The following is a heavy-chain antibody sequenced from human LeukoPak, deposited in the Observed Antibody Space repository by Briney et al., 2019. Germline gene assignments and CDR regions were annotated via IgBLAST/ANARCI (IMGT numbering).Heavy chain of an antibody. CDR1: GGSISSSRHY. CDR3: ARHEGIAAAIIPGAFDI. CDR2: IYYNT. Sequence: PSETLSLTCTVSGGSISSSRHYWGWIRQPPGKGLEWIGSIYYNTYYNPSLKSRVTISVDTSKNQFSLKLNSMTATDTAVYYCARHEGIAAAIIPGAFDIWGKGTTVTVSS. V-gene: IGHV4-39*01. J-gene: IGHJ6*04. D-gene: IGHD6-13*01.